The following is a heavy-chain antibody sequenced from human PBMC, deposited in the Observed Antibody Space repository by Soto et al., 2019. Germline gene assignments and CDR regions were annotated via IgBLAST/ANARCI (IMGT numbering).Heavy chain of an antibody. CDR3: ARERYSSSSGPPYYYYYMDV. V-gene: IGHV3-53*04. CDR2: IYSGGST. CDR1: GFTVSSNY. Sequence: GESLKISCAASGFTVSSNYMSWVRQAPGKGLEWVSVIYSGGSTYYADSVKGRFTISRHNSKNTLYLQMNSLRAEDTAVYYCARERYSSSSGPPYYYYYMDVWGKGTTVTVSS. D-gene: IGHD6-6*01. J-gene: IGHJ6*03.